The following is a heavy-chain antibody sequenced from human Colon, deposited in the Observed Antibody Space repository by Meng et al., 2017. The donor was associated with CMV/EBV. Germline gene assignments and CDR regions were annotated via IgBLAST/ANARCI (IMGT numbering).Heavy chain of an antibody. D-gene: IGHD3-10*01. CDR3: ARRGLHWYFDL. CDR1: GGSVKGSGYY. V-gene: IGHV4-39*01. J-gene: IGHJ2*01. Sequence: CYVSGGSVKGSGYYCGWIRQAPGKGLEWIGSTYYSGSTYYKPSLKSRISISADTSKNQVSLKLNSVTAADTAVYFCARRGLHWYFDLWGRGTLVTVSS. CDR2: TYYSGST.